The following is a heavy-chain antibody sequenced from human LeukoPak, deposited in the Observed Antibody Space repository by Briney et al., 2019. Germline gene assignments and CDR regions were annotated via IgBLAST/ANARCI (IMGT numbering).Heavy chain of an antibody. D-gene: IGHD3-9*01. J-gene: IGHJ4*02. CDR1: GGSFSGYY. V-gene: IGHV4-34*01. Sequence: PSETLSLTCAVYGGSFSGYYWSWIRQPPGKGLEWIGEINHSGSTNYNPSLKSRVTISVDTSKNQFSLKLSSVTAADTAVYYCARGYYDISVDPPTIDYWGQGTLVTVSS. CDR3: ARGYYDISVDPPTIDY. CDR2: INHSGST.